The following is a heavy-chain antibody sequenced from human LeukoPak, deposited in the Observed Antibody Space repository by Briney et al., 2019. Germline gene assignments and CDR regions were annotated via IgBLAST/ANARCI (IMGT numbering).Heavy chain of an antibody. V-gene: IGHV1-2*02. J-gene: IGHJ4*02. D-gene: IGHD6-19*01. CDR3: ARDLGISGWYAPPLGYFDY. CDR1: GYTFTGYC. CDR2: INPKSGGT. Sequence: ASVKVSCKASGYTFTGYCMHWVRQAPGQGLEWMGWINPKSGGTNYAQKFQGRVTMTRDTSISTTYMELSRLRSDNTAVYYCARDLGISGWYAPPLGYFDYWGQGTLVTVSS.